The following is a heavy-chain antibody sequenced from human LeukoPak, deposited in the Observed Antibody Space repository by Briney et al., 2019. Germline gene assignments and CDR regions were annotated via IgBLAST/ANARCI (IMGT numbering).Heavy chain of an antibody. CDR2: IYYSGST. CDR1: GGSISSSSYY. V-gene: IGHV4-30-4*08. Sequence: SETLSLTCTVSGGSISSSSYYWGWIRQPPGKGLEWIGYIYYSGSTYYNPSLKSRVTISVDTSKNQFSLKLSSVTAADTAVYYCARVGDYDFWSGPPLGVLADYWGQGTLVTVSS. CDR3: ARVGDYDFWSGPPLGVLADY. J-gene: IGHJ4*02. D-gene: IGHD3-3*01.